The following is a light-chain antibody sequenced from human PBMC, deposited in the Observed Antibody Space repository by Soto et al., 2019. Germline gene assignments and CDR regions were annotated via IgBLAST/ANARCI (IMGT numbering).Light chain of an antibody. CDR3: QQYGSSPPIT. J-gene: IGKJ5*01. V-gene: IGKV3-20*01. CDR1: QSVSSSY. CDR2: GAS. Sequence: EIVLTQSPGTLSLSPGERATLSCRASQSVSSSYLAWYQQKPGQAPRLLIYGASSRATGIPDRFSGSGSGTDFTINITRLEPEDFAVYYCQQYGSSPPITCGQGTRLEIK.